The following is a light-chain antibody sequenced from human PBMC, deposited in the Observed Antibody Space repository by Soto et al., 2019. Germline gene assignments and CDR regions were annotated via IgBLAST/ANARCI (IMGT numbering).Light chain of an antibody. Sequence: EIVLTQSPGTLSLSPGERATLSCRASQSVSSSYLAWYQQKPGQAPRLLIYGASSRATGIPDRFSGSGSGTDFTLTISSLQSEDFAVYYCQQYKNWPLFGQGTKVDIK. J-gene: IGKJ1*01. CDR3: QQYKNWPL. V-gene: IGKV3-20*01. CDR1: QSVSSSY. CDR2: GAS.